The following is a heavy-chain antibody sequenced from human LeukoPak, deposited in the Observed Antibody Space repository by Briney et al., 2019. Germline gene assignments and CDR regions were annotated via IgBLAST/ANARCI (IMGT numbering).Heavy chain of an antibody. J-gene: IGHJ4*02. Sequence: SETLSLTCTVSGGSISSYYWCWIRQPPGKGLEWIGYIYYSGSTNYNPSLKSRVTISVDTSKNQFSLKLSSVTAADTAVYYCARSENFPPYYYDSSGYPTGFDYWGQGTLVTVSS. CDR1: GGSISSYY. CDR2: IYYSGST. V-gene: IGHV4-59*01. CDR3: ARSENFPPYYYDSSGYPTGFDY. D-gene: IGHD3-22*01.